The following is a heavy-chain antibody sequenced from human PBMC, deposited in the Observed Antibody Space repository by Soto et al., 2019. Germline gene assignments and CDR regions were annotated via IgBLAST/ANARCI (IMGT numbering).Heavy chain of an antibody. D-gene: IGHD6-6*01. V-gene: IGHV3-33*01. Sequence: QVQLVESGGGVVQPGRSLRLSCAASGFTFSSYGMHWVRQAPGKGLEWVALIWYDGSNKYYADSVKGRFTISRDNSKNTLYLQMNSLRAEETAAYYCARGDSSSSYYGMDVWGQGTTVTVSS. CDR3: ARGDSSSSYYGMDV. J-gene: IGHJ6*02. CDR2: IWYDGSNK. CDR1: GFTFSSYG.